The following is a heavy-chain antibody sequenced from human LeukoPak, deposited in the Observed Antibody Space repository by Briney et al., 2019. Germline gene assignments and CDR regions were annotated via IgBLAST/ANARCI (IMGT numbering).Heavy chain of an antibody. Sequence: SETLSLTCTVSGCSISSYYWSWIRQPPGKGLEWIGYIYYSRSTNYNPALESRVTILVDTSKHQFSLKLTSVTAADTAVYYCARFRGYSYGYFEGRAFDLWGQGTMLPVSS. CDR3: ARFRGYSYGYFEGRAFDL. CDR2: IYYSRST. D-gene: IGHD5-18*01. V-gene: IGHV4-59*01. J-gene: IGHJ3*01. CDR1: GCSISSYY.